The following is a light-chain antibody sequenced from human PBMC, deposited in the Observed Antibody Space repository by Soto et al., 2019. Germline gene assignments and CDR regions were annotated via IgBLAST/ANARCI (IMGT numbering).Light chain of an antibody. CDR2: DAS. V-gene: IGLV2-8*01. J-gene: IGLJ3*02. Sequence: QSALTQPPSASGSPGQSVTISCTGTSSDVDAYNYVSWYQQHPGKAPKLMIYDASKRPSGVPDRFSGSKSGNTASLTVSGRQAEDEADFYCISYVGSSIWVFGGGTKLTVL. CDR3: ISYVGSSIWV. CDR1: SSDVDAYNY.